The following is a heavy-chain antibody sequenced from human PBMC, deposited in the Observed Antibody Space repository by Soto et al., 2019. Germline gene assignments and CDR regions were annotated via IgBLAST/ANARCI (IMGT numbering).Heavy chain of an antibody. V-gene: IGHV4-61*08. Sequence: SGDFGGSWIRQPQGKGLEWIGNIYDSGSTNYNPSLRSRVTISLDTSKNQFSLKLSSVIVADTDVYYRARHTVLAYRGNGTPVTVSS. CDR2: IYDSGST. CDR3: ARHTVLAY. J-gene: IGHJ4*01. CDR1: SGDFG.